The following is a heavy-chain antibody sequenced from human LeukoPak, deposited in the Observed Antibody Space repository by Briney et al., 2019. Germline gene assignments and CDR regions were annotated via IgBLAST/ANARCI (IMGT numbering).Heavy chain of an antibody. D-gene: IGHD1-26*01. CDR3: ARGGGELRLFDY. CDR1: GFTFDDYG. J-gene: IGHJ4*02. CDR2: ISYDGSNK. V-gene: IGHV3-30*13. Sequence: GGSLRLSCAASGFTFDDYGMSWVRQTPGKGLEWVAVISYDGSNKYNADSVKGRLTISRDNSKNRLYLQMNSLRVEDTAVYYCARGGGELRLFDYWGQGTLVTVSS.